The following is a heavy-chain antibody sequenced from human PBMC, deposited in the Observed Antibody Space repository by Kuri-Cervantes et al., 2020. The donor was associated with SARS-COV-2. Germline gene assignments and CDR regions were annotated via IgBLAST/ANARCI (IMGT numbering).Heavy chain of an antibody. Sequence: GGSPRLSCATSGFTVSRDYMSWVRQAPGKGLEWVSAISGSGGSTYYADSVKGRFTISRDNSKNTLYLQMNSLRAEDTAVYYCAKSRWQQLSWLDYWGQGTLVTVSS. J-gene: IGHJ4*02. D-gene: IGHD6-13*01. CDR2: ISGSGGST. CDR3: AKSRWQQLSWLDY. CDR1: GFTVSRDY. V-gene: IGHV3-23*01.